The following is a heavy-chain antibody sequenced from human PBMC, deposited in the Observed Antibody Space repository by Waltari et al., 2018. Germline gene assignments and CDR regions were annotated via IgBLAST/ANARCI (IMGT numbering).Heavy chain of an antibody. Sequence: QVQLVQSGAEVKKPGASVKVSCEASGYTFTRSYLHWVRQAPGKGLERMGRLKPYIGVTGYAQKFQDRFTMTSDTSSSTAYMERSGLRSDNTAVYYCAREATHSYYYFLDVWDKGTTVTVSS. CDR3: AREATHSYYYFLDV. CDR2: LKPYIGVT. V-gene: IGHV1-2*06. J-gene: IGHJ6*03. CDR1: GYTFTRSY.